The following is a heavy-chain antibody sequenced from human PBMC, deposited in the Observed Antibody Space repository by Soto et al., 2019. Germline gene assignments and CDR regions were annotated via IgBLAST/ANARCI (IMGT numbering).Heavy chain of an antibody. CDR1: GFIFSSYA. Sequence: GGSLRLSCAASGFIFSSYAMSWVRQAPGKGLEWVSAVSGGGVNTFYAASVKGRFTISRDNAKNTLYLQMNSLRAEDTAVYYCTKEALSPPAIAFEYWGQGVLVTVSS. J-gene: IGHJ4*02. V-gene: IGHV3-23*01. D-gene: IGHD2-21*01. CDR2: VSGGGVNT. CDR3: TKEALSPPAIAFEY.